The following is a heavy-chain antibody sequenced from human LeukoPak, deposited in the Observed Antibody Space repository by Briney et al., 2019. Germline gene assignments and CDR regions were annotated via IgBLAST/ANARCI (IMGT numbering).Heavy chain of an antibody. CDR3: AREERYGGYNWFDP. V-gene: IGHV1-69*05. D-gene: IGHD4-23*01. CDR2: IIPIFGTA. J-gene: IGHJ5*02. CDR1: GCTFSSYA. Sequence: GASVKVSCKASGCTFSSYAISWVRQAPGQGLEWMGGIIPIFGTANYAQKFQGRVTITTDESTSTAYMELSSLRSDDTAVYYCAREERYGGYNWFDPWGQGTLVTVSS.